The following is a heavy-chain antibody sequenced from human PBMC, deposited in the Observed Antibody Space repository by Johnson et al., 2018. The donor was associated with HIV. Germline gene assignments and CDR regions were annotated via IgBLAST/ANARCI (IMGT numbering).Heavy chain of an antibody. Sequence: RLSCGVSGFTFSDHWMYWVRQAPGKGLVWVARIYSDGSDSAYADSVKGRFTISRDNAKKTLYLQMNSLRAEDTAVYYCAKDRGLSAFDIWGQGTMVTVSS. V-gene: IGHV3-74*03. CDR3: AKDRGLSAFDI. D-gene: IGHD3-10*01. CDR1: GFTFSDHW. CDR2: IYSDGSDS. J-gene: IGHJ3*02.